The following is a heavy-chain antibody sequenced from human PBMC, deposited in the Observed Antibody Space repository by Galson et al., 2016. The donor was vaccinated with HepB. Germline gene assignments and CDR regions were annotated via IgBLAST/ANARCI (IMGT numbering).Heavy chain of an antibody. J-gene: IGHJ5*02. V-gene: IGHV1-46*01. D-gene: IGHD2-15*01. CDR3: ARDFASSPGDIVVVAAARNWFDA. CDR2: INPGGGST. CDR1: GGTFSNYV. Sequence: SVKVSCKASGGTFSNYVISWVRQAPGQGLEWVGLINPGGGSTFYAQKFRGRVTLTRDAAASTVFMEVSSLTSEDTAVYYCARDFASSPGDIVVVAAARNWFDAWGQGTLVTVSS.